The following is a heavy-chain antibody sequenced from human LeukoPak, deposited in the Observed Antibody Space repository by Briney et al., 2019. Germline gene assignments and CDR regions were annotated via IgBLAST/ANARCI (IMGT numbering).Heavy chain of an antibody. V-gene: IGHV3-7*01. D-gene: IGHD5-18*01. J-gene: IGHJ4*02. CDR2: IKNDGTEK. CDR1: GFTFSTSW. CDR3: ARQVGYSYGLFDQ. Sequence: GGSLRLSCAASGFTFSTSWMGWLRQAPGRGLEGVANIKNDGTEKYYVDSVKGRFTFSRDNAKHPVFLQMHSLRPEDTAVYYCARQVGYSYGLFDQWGQGTLVIVSS.